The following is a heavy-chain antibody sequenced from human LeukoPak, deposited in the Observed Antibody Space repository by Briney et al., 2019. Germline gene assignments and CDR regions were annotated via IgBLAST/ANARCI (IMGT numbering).Heavy chain of an antibody. CDR3: ARGNYDSSGYPDY. CDR1: GGSFSGYY. Sequence: PSETLTLTCAVYGGSFSGYYWSWIRQPPGKGLEWIGSIYYSGSTYYNPSLKSRVTISVDTSKNQFSLKLSSVSAADTAVYYCARGNYDSSGYPDYWGQGTLVTVSS. V-gene: IGHV4-34*01. CDR2: IYYSGST. J-gene: IGHJ4*02. D-gene: IGHD3-22*01.